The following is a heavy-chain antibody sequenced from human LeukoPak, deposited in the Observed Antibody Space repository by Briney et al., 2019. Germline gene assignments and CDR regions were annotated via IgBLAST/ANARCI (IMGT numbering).Heavy chain of an antibody. CDR2: INHSGST. CDR3: ARRTYYDFWSGSRPKRYNWFDP. Sequence: GSLRLSCAVSGFTFSGYSINWIRQPPGKGLEWIGEINHSGSTNYNPSLKSRVTISVDTSKNQFSLKLSSVTAADTAVYYCARRTYYDFWSGSRPKRYNWFDPWGQGTLVTVSS. V-gene: IGHV4-34*01. D-gene: IGHD3-3*01. J-gene: IGHJ5*02. CDR1: GFTFSGYS.